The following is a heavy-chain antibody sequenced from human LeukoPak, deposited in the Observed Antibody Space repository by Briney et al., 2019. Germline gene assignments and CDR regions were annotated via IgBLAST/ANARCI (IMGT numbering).Heavy chain of an antibody. D-gene: IGHD6-13*01. Sequence: PGGSLRLSCAASGFTFHIFAMSWVRQAPGKGLEWVAYIWGSGSNTYYADSVKGRFTISRDNVNNSLYLQMSSLRDEDTAVYYCASTVGSSWFLFDYWGQGILVTVSS. CDR1: GFTFHIFA. CDR2: IWGSGSNT. CDR3: ASTVGSSWFLFDY. V-gene: IGHV3-11*01. J-gene: IGHJ4*02.